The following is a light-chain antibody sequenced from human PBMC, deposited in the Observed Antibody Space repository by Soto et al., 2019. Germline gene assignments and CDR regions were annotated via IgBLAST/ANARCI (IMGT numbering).Light chain of an antibody. CDR1: SSDIGVYNY. CDR3: GSYTTSNTRI. J-gene: IGLJ2*01. V-gene: IGLV2-14*01. Sequence: QSALTQPASVSGSPGQSITISCTGTSSDIGVYNYVSWYQQHPGEVPKLMIYEVSKRPSGVSNRFSGSRSGNTASLTISGRQAEDEADYYCGSYTTSNTRIFGGGTKLTVL. CDR2: EVS.